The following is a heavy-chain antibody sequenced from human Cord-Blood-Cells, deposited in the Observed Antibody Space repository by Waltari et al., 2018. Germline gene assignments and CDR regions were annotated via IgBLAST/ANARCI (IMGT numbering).Heavy chain of an antibody. CDR3: ARESSSWYNYYYYYGMDV. CDR1: GGSISSSNW. V-gene: IGHV4-4*02. J-gene: IGHJ6*02. CDR2: IYHGGST. Sequence: QVQLQESGPGLVKPSGTLSLTCAVSGGSISSSNWWSWVRKPPGRGLEWIGEIYHGGSTNYNPSLKSRVTISVDKSKNQFSLKLSSVTAADTAVYYCARESSSWYNYYYYYGMDVWGQGTTVTVSS. D-gene: IGHD6-13*01.